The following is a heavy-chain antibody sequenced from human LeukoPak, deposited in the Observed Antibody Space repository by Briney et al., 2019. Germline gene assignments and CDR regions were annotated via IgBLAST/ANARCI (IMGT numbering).Heavy chain of an antibody. D-gene: IGHD6-6*01. Sequence: GASVTVSCTASGYTFTSYAMHWVRQAPGQRLEWMGWINAGNGNTKYSQKFQGRVTITRDTSASTAYMELSSLRSEDTAVYYCAREDDSSSSVYYYYGMDVWGQGTTVTVSS. CDR1: GYTFTSYA. J-gene: IGHJ6*02. CDR2: INAGNGNT. V-gene: IGHV1-3*01. CDR3: AREDDSSSSVYYYYGMDV.